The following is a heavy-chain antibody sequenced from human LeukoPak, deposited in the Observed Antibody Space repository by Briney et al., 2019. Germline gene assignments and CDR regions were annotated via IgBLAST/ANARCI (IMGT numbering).Heavy chain of an antibody. CDR3: ARVDCSTSCRGGYFDY. J-gene: IGHJ4*02. CDR1: GGSFSGYY. CDR2: INHSGST. Sequence: SETLSLTCAVYGGSFSGYYWSWIRQPPGKGLEWIGEINHSGSTNYNPSLKSRVTISVDTSKNQFSLKLSSVTAADTAVYYCARVDCSTSCRGGYFDYWDQGTLVTVSS. V-gene: IGHV4-34*01. D-gene: IGHD2-2*01.